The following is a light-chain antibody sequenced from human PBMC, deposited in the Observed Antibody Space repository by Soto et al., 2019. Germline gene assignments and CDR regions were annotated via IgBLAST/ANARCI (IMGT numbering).Light chain of an antibody. Sequence: EIVLTQSPATLSVSPGERATLSCRASQSVSSYFAWYQQKPGQAPRLLIYDASNRATGIPARFSGSGSGTDFALTISSLEPEDFAVYYCLQCSNWPLTFGGGTKVEIK. CDR3: LQCSNWPLT. V-gene: IGKV3-11*01. J-gene: IGKJ4*01. CDR1: QSVSSY. CDR2: DAS.